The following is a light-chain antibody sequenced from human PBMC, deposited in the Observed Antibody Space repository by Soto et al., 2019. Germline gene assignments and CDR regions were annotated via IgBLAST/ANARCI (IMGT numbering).Light chain of an antibody. Sequence: QSALTQPASVSGSPGQSVTISCTGTSSDVGGSNHVSWYQQHPGKVPKLIIYAVSNRPSGISNRFSGSKSGNMASLTISGLQAEDEADYYCAAWDDRFNGPVFGGGTKLTVL. J-gene: IGLJ3*02. CDR3: AAWDDRFNGPV. CDR1: SSDVGGSNH. V-gene: IGLV2-14*01. CDR2: AVS.